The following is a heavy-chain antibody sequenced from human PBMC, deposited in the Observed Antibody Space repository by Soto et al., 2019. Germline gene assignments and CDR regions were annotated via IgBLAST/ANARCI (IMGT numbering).Heavy chain of an antibody. Sequence: GGSRRLSCAASGFTFSSYLMHWVRQAPGKGLVWVSRINSDGSSTTYADSVKGRFTISRDSAKNTLYLQMNSLRAEDTAVYYCARVRMAGDFDIWGQGTMVTV. V-gene: IGHV3-74*01. D-gene: IGHD6-19*01. CDR2: INSDGSST. CDR3: ARVRMAGDFDI. CDR1: GFTFSSYL. J-gene: IGHJ3*02.